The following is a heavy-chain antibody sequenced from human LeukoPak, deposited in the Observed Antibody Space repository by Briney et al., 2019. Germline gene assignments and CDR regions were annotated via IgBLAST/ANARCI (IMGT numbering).Heavy chain of an antibody. V-gene: IGHV5-51*01. CDR1: GYSFTTYW. J-gene: IGHJ3*02. D-gene: IGHD6-19*01. CDR2: IYPSDSDT. Sequence: GESLKISCKGSGYSFTTYWIGWVRQMPGKGLEWIGIIYPSDSDTKYSPSFQGQVTISTDKSTSTAYLQWSSLKASDTAMYYCASSRKWQWLAGDDAFDIWGQGTMVTVSS. CDR3: ASSRKWQWLAGDDAFDI.